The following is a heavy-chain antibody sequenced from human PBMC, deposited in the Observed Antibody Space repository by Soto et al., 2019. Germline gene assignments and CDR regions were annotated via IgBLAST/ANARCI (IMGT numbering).Heavy chain of an antibody. CDR3: ARVFRDRHYYYYGMDV. V-gene: IGHV1-18*01. CDR2: IIANNGKT. CDR1: GGTFSSYA. D-gene: IGHD2-21*02. Sequence: GASVKVSCKASGGTFSSYAISWVRQAPGQGLEWMGWIIANNGKTNYAQKLQGRVTMTTDTSTSTAYMELRSLRSDDTAVYYCARVFRDRHYYYYGMDVWGQGTTVTVSS. J-gene: IGHJ6*02.